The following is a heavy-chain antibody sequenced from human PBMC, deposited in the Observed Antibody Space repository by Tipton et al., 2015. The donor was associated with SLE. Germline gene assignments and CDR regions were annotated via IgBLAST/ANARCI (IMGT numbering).Heavy chain of an antibody. CDR3: AGQEYGGYVGY. Sequence: TLSLTCAVYGGSFSGYYWSWIRQPPGKGLEWIGEINHSGSTNYNPSLKSRVTISVDTSKNQFSLKLSSVTAADTAVYYCAGQEYGGYVGYWGQGTLVTVSS. V-gene: IGHV4-34*01. CDR1: GGSFSGYY. J-gene: IGHJ4*02. D-gene: IGHD5-12*01. CDR2: INHSGST.